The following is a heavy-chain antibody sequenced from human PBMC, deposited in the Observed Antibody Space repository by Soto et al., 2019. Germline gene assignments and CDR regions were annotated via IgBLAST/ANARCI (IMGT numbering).Heavy chain of an antibody. V-gene: IGHV3-33*01. D-gene: IGHD5-18*01. CDR3: ARDTIRAMVTGWFDP. J-gene: IGHJ5*02. CDR1: GFTFSSYG. Sequence: QVQLVESGGGVVQPGRSLRLSCAASGFTFSSYGMHWVRQAPGKGLEWVAVIWYDGSNKYYADSVKGRFTISRDNSKNTLYLQMNSLRAEDTAVYYCARDTIRAMVTGWFDPWGQGTLVTVSS. CDR2: IWYDGSNK.